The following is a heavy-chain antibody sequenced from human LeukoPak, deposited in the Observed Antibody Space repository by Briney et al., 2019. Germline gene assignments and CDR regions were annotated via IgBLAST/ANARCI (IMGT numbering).Heavy chain of an antibody. Sequence: SVKVSRKASGGTFSSYAISWVRQAPGQGLEWMGGIIPIFGTANYAQKFQGRVTITADKSTSTAYMELSSLRSEDTAVYYCARGPYGVYYYYYYMDVWGKGTTVTVSS. CDR1: GGTFSSYA. J-gene: IGHJ6*03. CDR3: ARGPYGVYYYYYYMDV. V-gene: IGHV1-69*06. D-gene: IGHD4-17*01. CDR2: IIPIFGTA.